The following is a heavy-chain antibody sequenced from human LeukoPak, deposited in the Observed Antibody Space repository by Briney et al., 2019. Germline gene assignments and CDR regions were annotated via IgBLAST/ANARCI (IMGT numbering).Heavy chain of an antibody. V-gene: IGHV1-8*01. Sequence: ASVKVSCKASGYTFTSYDINWVRQATGQGLEWMGWMNPNSGNTGYAQKFQGRVTMTRNTSISTAYMELSSLRSEDTAVYYCARGRDCSGGSCYSTPDYWGQGTLVTVSS. J-gene: IGHJ4*02. D-gene: IGHD2-15*01. CDR1: GYTFTSYD. CDR2: MNPNSGNT. CDR3: ARGRDCSGGSCYSTPDY.